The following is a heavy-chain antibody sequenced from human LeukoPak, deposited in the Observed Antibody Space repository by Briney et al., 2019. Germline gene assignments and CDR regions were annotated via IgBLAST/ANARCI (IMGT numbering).Heavy chain of an antibody. CDR2: INTDGSST. CDR1: GFTFSGYW. J-gene: IGHJ4*02. CDR3: ARDLAGSGSYIDY. Sequence: GGSLRLSCAASGFTFSGYWMHWVRQAPGKGLVWVSRINTDGSSTNYADSVKGRFTISRDNAKNSLYLQMNSLRAEDTAVYSCARDLAGSGSYIDYWGQGTLVTVSS. D-gene: IGHD3-10*01. V-gene: IGHV3-74*01.